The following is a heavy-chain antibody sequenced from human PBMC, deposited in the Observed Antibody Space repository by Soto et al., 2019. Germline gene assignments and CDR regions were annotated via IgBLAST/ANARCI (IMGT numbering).Heavy chain of an antibody. CDR1: GGSISSGYYY. J-gene: IGHJ5*02. Sequence: PSETLSLTCSVSGGSISSGYYYWSWIRQPPGKGLEWIGNIYYSGSTNYNPSLKSRVTISVDTSKNQFSLKLSSVTAADTAVYYCARDRYLFDPWGQGTLVTVSS. CDR2: IYYSGST. D-gene: IGHD2-2*01. V-gene: IGHV4-61*01. CDR3: ARDRYLFDP.